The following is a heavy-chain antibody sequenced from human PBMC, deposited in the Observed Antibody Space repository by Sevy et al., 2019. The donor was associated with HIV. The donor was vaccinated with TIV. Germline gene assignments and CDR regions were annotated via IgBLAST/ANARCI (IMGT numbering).Heavy chain of an antibody. CDR3: AGAPRYYYYGMDV. CDR1: GFTVSSKY. V-gene: IGHV3-53*01. D-gene: IGHD1-20*01. CDR2: IYSGGTT. Sequence: GGSLRLSCAASGFTVSSKYMSWVRQAPGKGLEWVSTIYSGGTTYYADSVNGRFTISRDNSQNTLWLQMSSLRAEDTAVYYCAGAPRYYYYGMDVWGQGTTVTVSS. J-gene: IGHJ6*02.